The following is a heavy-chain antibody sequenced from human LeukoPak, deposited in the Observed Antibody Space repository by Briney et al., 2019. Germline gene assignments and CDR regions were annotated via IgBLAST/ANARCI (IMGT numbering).Heavy chain of an antibody. J-gene: IGHJ5*02. CDR2: ISAYNGNT. D-gene: IGHD6-13*01. V-gene: IGHV1-18*01. Sequence: ASVKVSCTASGYTFTSYGISWVRQAPGQGLEWMGWISAYNGNTNYAQKLQGRVTMTTDTSTSTAYMELRSLRSDDTAVYYCARGGSIRPYSSSWYNWFDPWGQGTLVTVSS. CDR3: ARGGSIRPYSSSWYNWFDP. CDR1: GYTFTSYG.